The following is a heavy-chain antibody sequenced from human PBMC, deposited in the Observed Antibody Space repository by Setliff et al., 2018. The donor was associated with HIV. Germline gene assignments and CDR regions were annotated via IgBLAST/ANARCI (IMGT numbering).Heavy chain of an antibody. CDR3: ARVTRLRAAFDI. V-gene: IGHV3-48*01. J-gene: IGHJ3*02. D-gene: IGHD4-17*01. Sequence: PGGSLRLSCAASGFTFSNFWMSWVRQAPGKGLEWISYISGTTNTIYYADSVKGRFTISRDNSKNTLYLQMNSLRAEDTAVYYCARVTRLRAAFDIWGQGTMVTVSS. CDR1: GFTFSNFW. CDR2: ISGTTNTI.